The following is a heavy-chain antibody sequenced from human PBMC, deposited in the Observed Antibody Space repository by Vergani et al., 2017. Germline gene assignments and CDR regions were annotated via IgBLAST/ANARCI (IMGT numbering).Heavy chain of an antibody. CDR1: GFTFSSYS. CDR2: ISSSSSYT. V-gene: IGHV3-21*05. Sequence: EVQLVESGGGLVKPGGSLRLSCAASGFTFSSYSMNWVRQAPGKGLEWVSYISSSSSYTNYADSVKGRFTISRDNAKNSLYLQMNSLRAEDTAVYYCARDSGDLDYWGQGTLVTVSS. CDR3: ARDSGDLDY. D-gene: IGHD7-27*01. J-gene: IGHJ4*02.